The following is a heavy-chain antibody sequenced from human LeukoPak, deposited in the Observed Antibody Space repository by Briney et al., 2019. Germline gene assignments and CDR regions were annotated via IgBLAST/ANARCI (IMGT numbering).Heavy chain of an antibody. J-gene: IGHJ4*02. Sequence: SETLSLTCTVSGGSISSYYWSWIRQPAGKGLEWIGRIYTSGSANYNPSLKSRVTMSVDTSKNQFSLKLSSVTAADTAVYYCASLPTYDSSGYYLWGQGTLVTVSS. CDR2: IYTSGSA. D-gene: IGHD3-22*01. CDR1: GGSISSYY. V-gene: IGHV4-4*07. CDR3: ASLPTYDSSGYYL.